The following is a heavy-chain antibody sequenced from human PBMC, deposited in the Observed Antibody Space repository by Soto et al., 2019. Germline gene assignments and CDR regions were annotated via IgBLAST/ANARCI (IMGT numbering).Heavy chain of an antibody. CDR1: GGSISSGGYS. Sequence: QLQLQESGSGLVKPSQTLSLTCAVSGGSISSGGYSWSWIRQPPGKGLEWIGYIYHNGSPYYNPSPXRXVTISVDRSKNQFSLTLSSVPAADTAVYYCARVPSPWGQGTLVTVSS. V-gene: IGHV4-30-2*01. CDR3: ARVPSP. J-gene: IGHJ5*02. CDR2: IYHNGSP.